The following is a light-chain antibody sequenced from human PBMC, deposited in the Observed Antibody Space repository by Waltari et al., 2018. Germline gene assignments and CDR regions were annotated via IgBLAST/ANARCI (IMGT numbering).Light chain of an antibody. Sequence: PGERATLSCRASQSVSSNLAWYQQKPGQAPRLLIYGASTRATGIPARFSGSGSGTEFTLTISSLQSEDFAVYYCQQYNNWPTTFGGGTKVEIK. CDR3: QQYNNWPTT. CDR1: QSVSSN. CDR2: GAS. J-gene: IGKJ4*01. V-gene: IGKV3-15*01.